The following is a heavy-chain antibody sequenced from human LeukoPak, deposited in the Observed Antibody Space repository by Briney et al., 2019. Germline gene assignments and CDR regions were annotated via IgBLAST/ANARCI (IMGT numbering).Heavy chain of an antibody. CDR1: GGSISSYY. Sequence: PSETLSLTCTVSGGSISSYYWSWIRQPAGKGLEWIGRIYTSGSTNYNPSLKSRVTMSVDTSKNQFSLKLSSVTAADTAVYYCAREIRVVGATKLSDYWGQGTLVTVSS. CDR2: IYTSGST. CDR3: AREIRVVGATKLSDY. V-gene: IGHV4-4*07. D-gene: IGHD1-26*01. J-gene: IGHJ4*02.